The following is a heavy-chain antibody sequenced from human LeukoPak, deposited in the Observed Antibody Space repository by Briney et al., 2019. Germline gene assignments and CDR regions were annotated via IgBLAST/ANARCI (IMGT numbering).Heavy chain of an antibody. CDR3: ASRTSLWFGELSLHYYYYYGMDV. D-gene: IGHD3-10*01. CDR2: INPNSGGT. V-gene: IGHV1-2*02. J-gene: IGHJ6*02. CDR1: GYTFTGYY. Sequence: ASVKVSCKASGYTFTGYYMHWVRQAPGQGLEWMGWINPNSGGTNYAQKFQGRVTMTRDTSISTAYMELSRVKSDDTGVYYWASRTSLWFGELSLHYYYYYGMDVWGQGTTVTVSS.